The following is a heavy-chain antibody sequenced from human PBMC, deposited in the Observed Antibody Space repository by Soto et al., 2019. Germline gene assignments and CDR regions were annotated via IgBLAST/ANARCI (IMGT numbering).Heavy chain of an antibody. J-gene: IGHJ4*02. Sequence: QVQLVESGGGVVQPGRSLRLSCAASGFTFSSYAMHWVRQAPGKGLEWVAVISYDGSNKYYADSVKGRFTISRDNSKNTLNLQMNSLRAEDTAVYYCVIDQNYVAAATFDYWGQGTLVTVSS. CDR3: VIDQNYVAAATFDY. V-gene: IGHV3-30*14. CDR2: ISYDGSNK. D-gene: IGHD6-13*01. CDR1: GFTFSSYA.